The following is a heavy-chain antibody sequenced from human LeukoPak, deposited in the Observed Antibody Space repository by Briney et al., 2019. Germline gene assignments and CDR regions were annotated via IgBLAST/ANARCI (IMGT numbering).Heavy chain of an antibody. CDR2: ISAYNGNT. D-gene: IGHD3-3*01. V-gene: IGHV1-18*01. Sequence: ASVKVSCKASGGTFSSYAISWVRQAPGQGLEWMGWISAYNGNTNYAQKFQGRVTMTRDTSISTAYMELSRLRSDDTAVYYCARGSRITIFGVVSNWFDPWGQGTLVTVSS. CDR3: ARGSRITIFGVVSNWFDP. J-gene: IGHJ5*02. CDR1: GGTFSSYA.